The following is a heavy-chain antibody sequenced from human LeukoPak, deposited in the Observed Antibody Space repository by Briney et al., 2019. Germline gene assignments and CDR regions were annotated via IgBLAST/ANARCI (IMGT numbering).Heavy chain of an antibody. D-gene: IGHD1-26*01. CDR1: GGTFSSYA. CDR3: AREGAIVGTTGSYFDY. J-gene: IGHJ4*02. Sequence: SVKVSCKASGGTFSSYAISWVRHAPGQGLEWMGGITPILGTANYAQKFQGRVTITADESTSTAYMKLSSLRSEDTAVYYCAREGAIVGTTGSYFDYWGQGTLVIVSS. V-gene: IGHV1-69*13. CDR2: ITPILGTA.